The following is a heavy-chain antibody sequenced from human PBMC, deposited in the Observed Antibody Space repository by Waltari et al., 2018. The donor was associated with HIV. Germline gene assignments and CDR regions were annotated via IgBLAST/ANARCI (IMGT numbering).Heavy chain of an antibody. CDR2: IKSKTDGGTT. D-gene: IGHD6-19*01. CDR1: GFTFSNAW. V-gene: IGHV3-15*01. Sequence: EVQLVESGGGLVKPGGSLRLSCAASGFTFSNAWMSWVRQAPGKGLEWVGRIKSKTDGGTTDYAAPVKGRFTISRDDSKNTLYLQMNSLKTEDTAVYYCTTWVIAVADFDYWGQGTLVTVSS. CDR3: TTWVIAVADFDY. J-gene: IGHJ4*02.